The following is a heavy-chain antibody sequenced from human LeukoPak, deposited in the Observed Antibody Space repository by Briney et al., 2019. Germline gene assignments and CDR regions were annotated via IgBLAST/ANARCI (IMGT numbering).Heavy chain of an antibody. V-gene: IGHV3-23*01. CDR2: ISGSGGTT. CDR1: GFTFSSYA. CDR3: AKWVVGSRYFDL. D-gene: IGHD1-26*01. Sequence: GGSLRLSCAASGFTFSSYAMSWVRQAPGEGLEWVSGISGSGGTTYYTASVKGRFPISRDNSTNTLYLQLNSLRAEDTAVYYCAKWVVGSRYFDLWGRGTLVTVSS. J-gene: IGHJ2*01.